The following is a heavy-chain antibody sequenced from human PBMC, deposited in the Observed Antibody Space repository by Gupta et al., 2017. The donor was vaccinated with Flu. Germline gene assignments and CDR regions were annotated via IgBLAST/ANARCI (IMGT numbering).Heavy chain of an antibody. D-gene: IGHD3-3*01. Sequence: EVQLVESGGGLVQPGRSLRLSCTASGFTFGDYAMSWVRQAPGKGLEWVGFIRSKAYGGTTEYAASVKGRFTISRDDSKSIAYLQMNSLKTEDTAVYYCTRETKPPCGFWIVYYTPDFDYWGQGTLVTVSS. J-gene: IGHJ4*02. CDR2: IRSKAYGGTT. CDR1: GFTFGDYA. CDR3: TRETKPPCGFWIVYYTPDFDY. V-gene: IGHV3-49*04.